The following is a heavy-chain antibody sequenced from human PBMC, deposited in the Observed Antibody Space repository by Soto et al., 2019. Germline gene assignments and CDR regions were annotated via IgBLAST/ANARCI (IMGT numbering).Heavy chain of an antibody. CDR1: NGSINNYY. V-gene: IGHV4-4*07. D-gene: IGHD3-10*01. CDR2: IYFRGNT. Sequence: PAETLSLTCTVSNGSINNYYWSWIRLPAGKGLEWIVRIYFRGNTNYNPSLKNRVTLSVDTSKNQVSLKLRSVTAADTAVYYCARDLYYGSGSDYGVLDXWGHGTRVTVS. CDR3: ARDLYYGSGSDYGVLDX. J-gene: IGHJ4*01.